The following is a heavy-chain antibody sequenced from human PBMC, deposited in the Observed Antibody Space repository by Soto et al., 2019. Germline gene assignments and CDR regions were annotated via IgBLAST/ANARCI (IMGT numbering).Heavy chain of an antibody. CDR2: ISYDGSNK. CDR3: ARDYGDYEGIDY. V-gene: IGHV3-30-3*01. J-gene: IGHJ4*02. Sequence: QVQLVESGGGVVQPGRSLRLSCAASGFTFSSYAMHWVRQAPGKGLEWVAVISYDGSNKYYADSVKGRFTISRDNSKNTLYLQLNSLRAEDTAVYYCARDYGDYEGIDYWGQGTLVTVSS. CDR1: GFTFSSYA. D-gene: IGHD4-17*01.